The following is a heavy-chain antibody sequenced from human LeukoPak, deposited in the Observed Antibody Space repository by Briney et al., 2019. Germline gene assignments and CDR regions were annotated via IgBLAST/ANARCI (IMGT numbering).Heavy chain of an antibody. D-gene: IGHD5-18*01. Sequence: PGGSLRLSCAASGFTFSSYAMSWVRQAPGKGLEWVSAISGSGGSTYYADSVKGRFTISRDNSKNTLYLQMNSLRAEDTAVYYCARTEIQLWELDYWGQGTLVTVSS. J-gene: IGHJ4*02. V-gene: IGHV3-23*01. CDR3: ARTEIQLWELDY. CDR2: ISGSGGST. CDR1: GFTFSSYA.